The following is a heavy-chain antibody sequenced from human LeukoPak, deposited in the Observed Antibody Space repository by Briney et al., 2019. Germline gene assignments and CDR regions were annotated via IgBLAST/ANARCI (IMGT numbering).Heavy chain of an antibody. CDR3: ARERWELSPFFDY. J-gene: IGHJ4*02. Sequence: GGSLRLSCAASGFTFSNYSMNWVRQAPGKGLEWVSYISSSSSTIYYADSVKGRFTISRDNAKNSLYLQVNSLRAEDTAVYYCARERWELSPFFDYWGQGTLVTVSS. CDR1: GFTFSNYS. D-gene: IGHD1-26*01. CDR2: ISSSSSTI. V-gene: IGHV3-48*04.